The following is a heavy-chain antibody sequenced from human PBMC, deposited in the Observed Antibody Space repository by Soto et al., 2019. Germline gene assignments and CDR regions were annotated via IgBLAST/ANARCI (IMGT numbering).Heavy chain of an antibody. CDR3: ARDLHGDYFVGDY. CDR1: GYTFTSYD. J-gene: IGHJ4*02. V-gene: IGHV1-69*13. Sequence: SVKVSCKASGYTFTSYDINWVRQAPGQGLEWMGGIIPIFGTANYAQKFQGRVTITADESTSTVYMELSSLRSEDTAVYYCARDLHGDYFVGDYWGQGTLVTVSS. D-gene: IGHD4-17*01. CDR2: IIPIFGTA.